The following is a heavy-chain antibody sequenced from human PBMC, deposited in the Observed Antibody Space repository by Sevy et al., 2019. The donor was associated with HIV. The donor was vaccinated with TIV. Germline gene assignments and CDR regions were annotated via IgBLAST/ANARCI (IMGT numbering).Heavy chain of an antibody. CDR3: ARHRNWNRRDGFDI. D-gene: IGHD1-1*01. CDR1: GGSISTFY. J-gene: IGHJ3*02. Sequence: SETLSLTCTVSGGSISTFYWSWVRQPPGKGLEWIGYIYYSGSTNYNPSLESRVTISIDTSKNHFSLKLSSVTAADTAVYYGARHRNWNRRDGFDIWGQGTMVTVSS. CDR2: IYYSGST. V-gene: IGHV4-59*08.